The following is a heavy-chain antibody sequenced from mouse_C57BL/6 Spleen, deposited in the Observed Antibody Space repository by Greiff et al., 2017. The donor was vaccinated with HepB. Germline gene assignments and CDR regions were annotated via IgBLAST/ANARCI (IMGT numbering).Heavy chain of an antibody. J-gene: IGHJ3*01. CDR1: GYAFTNYL. V-gene: IGHV1-54*01. D-gene: IGHD2-3*01. CDR3: ASSLIYDGYSAWFAY. Sequence: VQVVESGAELVRPGTSVKVSCKASGYAFTNYLIEWVKQRPGQGLEWIGVINPGSGGTNYNEKFKGKATLTADKSSSTAYMQLSSLTSEDSAVYFCASSLIYDGYSAWFAYWGQGTLVTVSA. CDR2: INPGSGGT.